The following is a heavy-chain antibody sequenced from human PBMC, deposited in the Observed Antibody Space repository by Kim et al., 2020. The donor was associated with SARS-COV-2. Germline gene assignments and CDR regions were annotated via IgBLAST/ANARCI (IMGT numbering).Heavy chain of an antibody. Sequence: SETLSLTCTVSGGSISSHCWSWIRQPPGKGLEWIGYIYYSGSTDYNPSLKSRVTISLETSKKQFSLKLSSVTAADTAVYYCARLVGERVYDSSGYYLRYYYGLDVWGQGTTVTVS. CDR1: GGSISSHC. J-gene: IGHJ6*02. V-gene: IGHV4-59*11. CDR2: IYYSGST. D-gene: IGHD3-22*01. CDR3: ARLVGERVYDSSGYYLRYYYGLDV.